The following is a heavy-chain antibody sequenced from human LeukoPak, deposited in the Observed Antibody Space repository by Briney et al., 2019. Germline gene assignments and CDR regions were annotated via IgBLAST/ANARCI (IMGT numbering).Heavy chain of an antibody. D-gene: IGHD6-19*01. CDR3: AKTIAVAGRYYHYYMDV. Sequence: PGGSLRLSCAASGFTFSSYGMSWVRQAPGKGLEWVSASGSGGSTYYADSVKGRFTISRDNSKNTLYLQMNSLRAEDTAVYYCAKTIAVAGRYYHYYMDVWGKGTTVTISS. J-gene: IGHJ6*03. CDR2: SGSGGST. CDR1: GFTFSSYG. V-gene: IGHV3-23*01.